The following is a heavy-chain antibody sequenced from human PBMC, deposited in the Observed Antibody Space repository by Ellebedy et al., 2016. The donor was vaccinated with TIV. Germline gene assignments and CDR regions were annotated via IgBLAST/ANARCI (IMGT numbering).Heavy chain of an antibody. V-gene: IGHV2-5*02. CDR1: GFSLNTSGVG. D-gene: IGHD2-2*03. Sequence: SGPTLVKPTQTLTLTCTFSGFSLNTSGVGVGWIRQHPGKALEWLALIYWDDDKRYSPSLESRLTITKDTSKNQVVLTMTNMDPVDTATYYCERAWGGSCFDYWGQGTLVTVSS. J-gene: IGHJ4*02. CDR2: IYWDDDK. CDR3: ERAWGGSCFDY.